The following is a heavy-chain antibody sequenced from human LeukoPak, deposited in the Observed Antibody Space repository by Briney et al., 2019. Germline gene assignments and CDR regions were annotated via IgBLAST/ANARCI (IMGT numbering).Heavy chain of an antibody. D-gene: IGHD6-13*01. V-gene: IGHV3-49*03. CDR1: GFTFGDYA. Sequence: GGSLRLSCTASGFTFGDYAMSWFRQAPGKGLEWVGFIRSKAYGGTTEYAASVKGRFTISRDDSKSIAYLQMNSLKTEDTAVYYCTRDQYSSSWFPTNWFDPWGQGTLVTVSS. CDR3: TRDQYSSSWFPTNWFDP. CDR2: IRSKAYGGTT. J-gene: IGHJ5*02.